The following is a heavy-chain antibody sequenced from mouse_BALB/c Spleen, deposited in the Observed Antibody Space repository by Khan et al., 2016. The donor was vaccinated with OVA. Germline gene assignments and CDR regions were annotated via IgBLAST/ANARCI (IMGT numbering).Heavy chain of an antibody. CDR1: GYTFTNSG. CDR2: INTYTGEP. V-gene: IGHV9-3-1*01. D-gene: IGHD2-10*01. CDR3: ARPPYFSYVMVY. J-gene: IGHJ4*01. Sequence: QIQLVQSGPELKKPGETVKISCKASGYTFTNSGMNWVKQAPGKGLKWMGWINTYTGEPTHADDFKGRFAFSLETSASTAYLQINNLKTEDTATYFCARPPYFSYVMVYWGQGTSVTVSS.